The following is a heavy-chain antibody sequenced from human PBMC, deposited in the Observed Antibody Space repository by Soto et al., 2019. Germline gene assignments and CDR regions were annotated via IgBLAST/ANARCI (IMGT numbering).Heavy chain of an antibody. Sequence: QVQLQESGPGLVKPSETLFLTCTVSGGSISGYYWAWIRQPPGKGLEYIGYIYYSGNTDYNSSLKSRGTMSVDTSKNQFSLKLNSVTAADTAVYYCARHYGSGTYPLDYWGQGTLVTVSS. CDR3: ARHYGSGTYPLDY. V-gene: IGHV4-59*08. CDR2: IYYSGNT. J-gene: IGHJ4*02. CDR1: GGSISGYY. D-gene: IGHD3-10*01.